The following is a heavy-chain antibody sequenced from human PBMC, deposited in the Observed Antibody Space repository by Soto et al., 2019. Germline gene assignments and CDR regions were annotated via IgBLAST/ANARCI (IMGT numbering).Heavy chain of an antibody. CDR2: IIPIFGTA. CDR3: ARGTTGHDAFDI. Sequence: SLTFSCRASGGTFSSYAIIWVRQAPGQGLEWMGGIIPIFGTANYAQKFQGRVTITADESTSTAYMELSSLRSEDTAVYYCARGTTGHDAFDIWGQGTMVTVS. J-gene: IGHJ3*02. CDR1: GGTFSSYA. V-gene: IGHV1-69*13. D-gene: IGHD1-1*01.